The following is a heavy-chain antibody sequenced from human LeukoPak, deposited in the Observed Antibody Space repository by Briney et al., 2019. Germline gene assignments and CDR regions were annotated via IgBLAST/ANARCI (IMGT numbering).Heavy chain of an antibody. J-gene: IGHJ5*02. D-gene: IGHD1-20*01. CDR1: GYTFIGYY. CDR3: ARVQAIAGTTGGWFDP. CDR2: INPNSGGT. V-gene: IGHV1-2*06. Sequence: GASVKVSCKASGYTFIGYYIHWVRQGPGQGLEWMGRINPNSGGTDSAQKFQGRVTMTRDTSTSTAYMELNSLRSDDTAVYYCARVQAIAGTTGGWFDPWGQGTLVIVSS.